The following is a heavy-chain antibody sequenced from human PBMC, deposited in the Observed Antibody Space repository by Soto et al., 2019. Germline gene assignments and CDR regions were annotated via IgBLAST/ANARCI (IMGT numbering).Heavy chain of an antibody. CDR2: IYYSGST. D-gene: IGHD3-22*01. CDR3: ARDRGYYYDSSGYFGPPDAFDI. J-gene: IGHJ3*02. V-gene: IGHV4-59*01. Sequence: PWETLSLTCTVSGGSISSYYWSWIRQPPGKGLEWIGYIYYSGSTNYNPSLKSRVTISVDTSKNQFSLKLSSVTAADTAVYYCARDRGYYYDSSGYFGPPDAFDIWGQGTMVTVSS. CDR1: GGSISSYY.